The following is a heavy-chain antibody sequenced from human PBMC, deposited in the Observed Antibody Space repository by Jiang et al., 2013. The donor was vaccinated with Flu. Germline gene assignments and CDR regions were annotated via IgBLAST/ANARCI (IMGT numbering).Heavy chain of an antibody. J-gene: IGHJ5*02. D-gene: IGHD6-19*01. Sequence: GAEVKKPGQSLKISCKGSGFNFARYWIGWVRQMPGSGPEWMGIIYPGDSDTRYSPSFQGQVTISADKSISTAYLQWTSLKASDSAIYFCARLRFQALAGFDPWGQGTLVTVSS. CDR1: GFNFARYW. CDR2: IYPGDSDT. V-gene: IGHV5-51*03. CDR3: ARLRFQALAGFDP.